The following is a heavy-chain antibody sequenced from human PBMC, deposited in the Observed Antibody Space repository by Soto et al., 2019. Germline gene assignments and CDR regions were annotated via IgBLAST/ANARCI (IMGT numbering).Heavy chain of an antibody. V-gene: IGHV4-34*09. D-gene: IGHD1-1*01. CDR3: ARRYSWFDP. CDR1: GGSFSGYY. CDR2: INYSGST. J-gene: IGHJ5*02. Sequence: SETLSLTCAVYGGSFSGYYWSWIRQHPGKGLEWIGYINYSGSTYYNPSLKSRVTISVDTSKNQFSLKLSSVTAVDTAVYYCARRYSWFDPWGQGTLVTVSS.